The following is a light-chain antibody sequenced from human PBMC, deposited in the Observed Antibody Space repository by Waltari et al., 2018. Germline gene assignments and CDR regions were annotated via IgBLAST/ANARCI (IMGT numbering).Light chain of an antibody. Sequence: QLALTQSPSASASLGASVRLTCSLSSGHKNYTLPWHRQQPERGPRYLMNLNSNGSHTRGDGIPDRFSGSSSGAERYLTISSLQSEDEADYYCQTWGTGIVVFGGGTKLTVL. CDR3: QTWGTGIVV. V-gene: IGLV4-69*01. CDR1: SGHKNYT. J-gene: IGLJ3*02. CDR2: LNSNGSH.